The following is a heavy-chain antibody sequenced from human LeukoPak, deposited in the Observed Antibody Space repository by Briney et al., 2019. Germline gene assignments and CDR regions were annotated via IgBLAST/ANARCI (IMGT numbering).Heavy chain of an antibody. CDR1: GYTFTGYY. D-gene: IGHD3-10*01. V-gene: IGHV1-2*02. CDR2: INPNSGGT. Sequence: ASVKVSCKASGYTFTGYYMHWVRQAPGQGLAWMGWINPNSGGTNYAQKFQGRVTMTRDTSISTAYMELSRLRSDDTAVYYCARTYGSGRADVSYYFDYWGQGILVTVSS. CDR3: ARTYGSGRADVSYYFDY. J-gene: IGHJ4*02.